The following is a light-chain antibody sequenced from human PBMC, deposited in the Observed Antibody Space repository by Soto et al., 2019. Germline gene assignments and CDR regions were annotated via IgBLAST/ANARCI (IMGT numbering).Light chain of an antibody. J-gene: IGLJ2*01. CDR1: SSDVGGYNF. CDR3: SSYSGSDNFVV. V-gene: IGLV2-8*01. Sequence: QPVLTQPPSASGSPGQSVTISCAGTSSDVGGYNFVSWYQQHPGKVPKLMIYEVIKRPSGVPDRFSGSKSGNTASLTVSGLHAEDEADYYCSSYSGSDNFVVFGGGTQLTVL. CDR2: EVI.